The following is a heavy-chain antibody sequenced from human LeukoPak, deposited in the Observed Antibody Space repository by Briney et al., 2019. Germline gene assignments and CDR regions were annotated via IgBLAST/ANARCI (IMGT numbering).Heavy chain of an antibody. CDR3: ARNPGRGSYYVDY. J-gene: IGHJ4*02. CDR1: GYSFSTHW. V-gene: IGHV1-46*01. D-gene: IGHD1-26*01. Sequence: GASVKVSCKASGYSFSTHWMHWVRQAPGQGLEWMGIINPSGGFTSYAQKLQGRVTMTTDTSTSTAYMELRSLRSDDTAVYYCARNPGRGSYYVDYWGQGTLVTVSS. CDR2: INPSGGFT.